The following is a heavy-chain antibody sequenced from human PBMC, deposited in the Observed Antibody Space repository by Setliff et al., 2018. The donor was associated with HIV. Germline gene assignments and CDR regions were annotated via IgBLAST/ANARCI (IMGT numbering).Heavy chain of an antibody. Sequence: SETLSLTCAVYGGSFSGYYWSWIRQPPGKGLEWIGEINHSGSTNYNPSLKSRVTLSLDNSKNRFSLKLTSVTTADTAVYYCARSRTSSGYYGVTGYGLDVWGQGIRVTVSS. CDR2: INHSGST. J-gene: IGHJ6*02. V-gene: IGHV4-34*01. D-gene: IGHD3-22*01. CDR1: GGSFSGYY. CDR3: ARSRTSSGYYGVTGYGLDV.